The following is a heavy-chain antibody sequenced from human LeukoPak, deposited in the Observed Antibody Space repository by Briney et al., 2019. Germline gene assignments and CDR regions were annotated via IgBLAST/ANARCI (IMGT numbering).Heavy chain of an antibody. CDR2: IKRNTDGGTT. Sequence: GGSLRLSCAASGFTFNKAWMSWVRQAPGKGLEWVGRIKRNTDGGTTDYAAPVKGRFPISRDDSKKTLYLQMNSLKTEDTAVYYCTTDCSSTSCYGDGAFDIWGQGTMVTVSS. J-gene: IGHJ3*02. CDR3: TTDCSSTSCYGDGAFDI. D-gene: IGHD2-2*01. V-gene: IGHV3-15*01. CDR1: GFTFNKAW.